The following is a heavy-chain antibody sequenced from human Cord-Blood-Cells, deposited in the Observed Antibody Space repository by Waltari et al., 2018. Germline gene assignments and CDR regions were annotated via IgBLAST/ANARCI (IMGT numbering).Heavy chain of an antibody. D-gene: IGHD6-13*01. CDR2: ISWNSGSI. V-gene: IGHV3-9*01. CDR3: AKDIAAAAFDI. Sequence: EVQLVESGGGLVQPGRSLRLSCAASGFTFDDYAMHWVRQAPGKGLEWVSGISWNSGSIGYADSVKGRFTISRDNAKNSLYLQMNSLRAEDTALYYCAKDIAAAAFDIWGQGTMVTVSS. J-gene: IGHJ3*02. CDR1: GFTFDDYA.